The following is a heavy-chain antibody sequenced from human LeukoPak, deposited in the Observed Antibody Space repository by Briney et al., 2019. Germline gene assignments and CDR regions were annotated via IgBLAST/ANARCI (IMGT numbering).Heavy chain of an antibody. Sequence: ETLTLSCAASGFTFSRYNWNWIRQAPGKGLEWLSYITDSSSTVPYAGSVKGRFTLSRENAKNSVYLQMNSLRAEDTAVYDCVKGKSATAYFDAWGRGTLVTVSS. D-gene: IGHD6-13*01. CDR3: VKGKSATAYFDA. CDR1: GFTFSRYN. J-gene: IGHJ4*02. CDR2: ITDSSSTV. V-gene: IGHV3-48*01.